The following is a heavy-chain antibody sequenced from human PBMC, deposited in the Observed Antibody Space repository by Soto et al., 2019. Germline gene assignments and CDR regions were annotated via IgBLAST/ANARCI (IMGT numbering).Heavy chain of an antibody. Sequence: QVQLVQSGAEVKKPGSSVKVSCKASGGTFSSYAITWVRQAPGQGLEWMGGIIPIFGTANYAQKFQARVTITADESTSTAYMERSRLSSEDTAVYYCARDRGPSSGYYPYWFDPWGQGTLVTVSA. CDR1: GGTFSSYA. V-gene: IGHV1-69*12. J-gene: IGHJ5*02. CDR3: ARDRGPSSGYYPYWFDP. CDR2: IIPIFGTA. D-gene: IGHD3-22*01.